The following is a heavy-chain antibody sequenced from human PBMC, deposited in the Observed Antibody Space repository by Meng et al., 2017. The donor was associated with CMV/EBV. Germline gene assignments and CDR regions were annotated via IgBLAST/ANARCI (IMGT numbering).Heavy chain of an antibody. V-gene: IGHV1-2*02. CDR1: YTFTGNY. CDR2: INPNSGGT. J-gene: IGHJ4*02. Sequence: YTFTGNYMHWVRQAPGQGLEWMGWINPNSGGTNYAQKFQGRVTMTWDTSISTAYMELSRLRYDDTAVYYCARGYPLGWAAAGRGGSYWGQGTLVTVSS. D-gene: IGHD6-13*01. CDR3: ARGYPLGWAAAGRGGSY.